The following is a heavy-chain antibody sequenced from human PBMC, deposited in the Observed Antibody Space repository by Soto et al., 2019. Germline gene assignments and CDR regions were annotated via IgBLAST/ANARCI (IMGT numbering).Heavy chain of an antibody. CDR2: ISSSSSYI. CDR3: AREILPGPGSYYYYGMDV. V-gene: IGHV3-21*01. J-gene: IGHJ6*02. CDR1: GFTFSSYS. Sequence: PGGSLRLSCAASGFTFSSYSMNWVRQAPGKGLEWVSSISSSSSYIYYADSVKGRFTISRDNAKNSLYLQMNSLRAEDTAVYYCAREILPGPGSYYYYGMDVWGQGTTVTVSS.